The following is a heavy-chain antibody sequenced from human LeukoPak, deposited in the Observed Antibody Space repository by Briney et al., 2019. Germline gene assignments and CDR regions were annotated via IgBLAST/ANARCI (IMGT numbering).Heavy chain of an antibody. CDR1: GGSISSYY. CDR2: MYYSGST. CDR3: ARERGYSYGYAFDI. D-gene: IGHD5-18*01. J-gene: IGHJ3*02. Sequence: PSETLSLTCTVSGGSISSYYCSWIRQPPGKGLEWIGYMYYSGSTNYNSSLKSRVTISVDTSKNQFSLKLSSVTAADTAVYYCARERGYSYGYAFDIWGQGKMVTVSS. V-gene: IGHV4-59*01.